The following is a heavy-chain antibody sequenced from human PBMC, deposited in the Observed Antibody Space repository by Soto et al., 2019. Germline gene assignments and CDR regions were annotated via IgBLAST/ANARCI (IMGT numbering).Heavy chain of an antibody. CDR3: ARDGSYSSGWYYFDH. D-gene: IGHD6-19*01. CDR1: GFTFSSYS. Sequence: PGGSLRLSCAASGFTFSSYSMNWVRQAPGKGLEWVSSISSSSSYKYYADSVKGRFTISRDNAKNSLYLQMNSLRAEDTAVYYCARDGSYSSGWYYFDHWGQGTLVTVSS. J-gene: IGHJ4*02. V-gene: IGHV3-21*01. CDR2: ISSSSSYK.